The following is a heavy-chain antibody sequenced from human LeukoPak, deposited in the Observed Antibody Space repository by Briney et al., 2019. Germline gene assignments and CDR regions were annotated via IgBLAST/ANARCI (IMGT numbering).Heavy chain of an antibody. CDR2: FDPEDGET. V-gene: IGHV1-24*01. CDR3: ATGLGYCSGGSCYEGEDDAFDI. Sequence: ASVKVSCKVSGYTLTELSMHWVRQAPGKGLEWMGGFDPEDGETIYAQKSQGRVTMTEDTSTDTAYMELSSLRSEDTAVYYCATGLGYCSGGSCYEGEDDAFDIWGQGTMVTVSS. CDR1: GYTLTELS. D-gene: IGHD2-15*01. J-gene: IGHJ3*02.